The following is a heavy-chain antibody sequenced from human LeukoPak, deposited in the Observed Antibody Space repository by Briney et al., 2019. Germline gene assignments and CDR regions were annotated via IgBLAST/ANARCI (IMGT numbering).Heavy chain of an antibody. CDR3: AKEGSYYYGSGSYSYYYYYYMDV. CDR1: GFTFSSYA. CDR2: ISSNGGST. J-gene: IGHJ6*03. Sequence: GGSLRLSCAASGFTFSSYAMHWVRQAPGKGLEYVSAISSNGGSTYYANSVKGRFTISRDNAKNSLYLQMNSLRAEDTAVYYCAKEGSYYYGSGSYSYYYYYYMDVWGKGTTVTVSS. V-gene: IGHV3-64*01. D-gene: IGHD3-10*01.